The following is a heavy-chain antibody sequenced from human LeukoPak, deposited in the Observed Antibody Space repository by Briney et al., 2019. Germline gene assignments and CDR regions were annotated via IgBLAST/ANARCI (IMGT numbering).Heavy chain of an antibody. CDR3: AKRVPYSSSSVYFDP. Sequence: GGSLRLSCAASGFTFNTHGMNWVRQAPGKGLEWISSIGQSGSSTYYADSVKGRFTVSRDNSRNLVYLQMNSLRAEDTAIYYCAKRVPYSSSSVYFDPWGQGTLVTVSS. CDR2: IGQSGSST. D-gene: IGHD6-6*01. V-gene: IGHV3-23*01. J-gene: IGHJ4*02. CDR1: GFTFNTHG.